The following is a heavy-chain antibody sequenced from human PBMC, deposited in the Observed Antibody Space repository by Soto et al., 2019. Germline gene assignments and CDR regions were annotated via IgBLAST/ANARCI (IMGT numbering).Heavy chain of an antibody. V-gene: IGHV5-51*01. CDR3: ARLILEDYGDPYYFDY. Sequence: GESLKISCKGSGYSFTSYWMGWVRQMPEKGLECMGIIYPGDSDTRYSPSFQGQVTISADKSISTAYLQWSSLKASDTAMYYCARLILEDYGDPYYFDYWGQGTLVTVSS. CDR2: IYPGDSDT. J-gene: IGHJ4*02. CDR1: GYSFTSYW. D-gene: IGHD4-17*01.